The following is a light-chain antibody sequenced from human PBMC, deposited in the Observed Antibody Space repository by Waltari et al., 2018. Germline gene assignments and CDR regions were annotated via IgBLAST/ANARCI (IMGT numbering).Light chain of an antibody. CDR1: SSDIGSYNL. J-gene: IGLJ3*02. Sequence: QSALTQPASVSGSPGQSITISCTGTSSDIGSYNLVSWYQQCPGKAPKLMIYENNKRPSGISDRFSGSKSGNTASLTISGLQAEDEADYYCCSYANSPTFVLGGGTKLTVL. CDR2: ENN. CDR3: CSYANSPTFV. V-gene: IGLV2-23*02.